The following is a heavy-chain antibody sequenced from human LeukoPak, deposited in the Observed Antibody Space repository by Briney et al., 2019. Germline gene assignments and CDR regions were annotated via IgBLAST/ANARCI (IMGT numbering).Heavy chain of an antibody. CDR3: ARDQGYYFDY. CDR2: ISTYNSNT. CDR1: GYTFTSYG. J-gene: IGHJ4*02. Sequence: ASVNVSCKASGYTFTSYGVSWVRQAPGQRLEWMGWISTYNSNTNYAQKFQGRVNMTTDTSTSTAYMELRSLRSDDTAVYYCARDQGYYFDYWGQGTLVTVSS. V-gene: IGHV1-18*01.